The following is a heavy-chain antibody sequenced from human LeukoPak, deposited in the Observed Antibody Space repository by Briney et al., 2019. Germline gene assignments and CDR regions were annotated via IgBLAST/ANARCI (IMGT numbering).Heavy chain of an antibody. CDR1: GGSISSYY. J-gene: IGHJ5*02. CDR3: ARDLPGRFDP. V-gene: IGHV4-59*01. D-gene: IGHD2-2*01. Sequence: PSETLSLTCTVSGGSISSYYWSWIRQPPGKGLEWIGYIYYSGSTNYNPSLKSRVTISVDTSKNQFSLKLSSVTAADTAVYYCARDLPGRFDPWGQGTLVTVSS. CDR2: IYYSGST.